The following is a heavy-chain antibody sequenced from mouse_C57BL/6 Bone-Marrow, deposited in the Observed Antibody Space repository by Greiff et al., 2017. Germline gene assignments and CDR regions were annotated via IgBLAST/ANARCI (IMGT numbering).Heavy chain of an antibody. V-gene: IGHV1-85*01. CDR2: IYPRDGNT. CDR3: ARDYGSSYWYFDV. J-gene: IGHJ1*03. Sequence: QVQLQQSGPELVKPGASVKLSCKASGYTFTSYDINWVKQRPGQGLEWIGWIYPRDGNTKYNEKFKGKATLTGDKSSSTAYRELHSLTSEDSAVYFCARDYGSSYWYFDVWGTGTTVTVSS. D-gene: IGHD1-1*01. CDR1: GYTFTSYD.